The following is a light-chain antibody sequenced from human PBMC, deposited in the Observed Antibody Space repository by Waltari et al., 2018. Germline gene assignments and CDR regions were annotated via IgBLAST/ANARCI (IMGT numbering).Light chain of an antibody. CDR1: QSVTRT. J-gene: IGKJ1*01. Sequence: EIVLTQSPGTLSSSPGERVTLSCRASQSVTRTLAWYQQKPAQAPRLLIYDASTRATGIPDRFSGSGSGTDFSLTISRLEPEDFAVYYCQKYGTLPATFGQGTKVEIK. CDR3: QKYGTLPAT. CDR2: DAS. V-gene: IGKV3-20*01.